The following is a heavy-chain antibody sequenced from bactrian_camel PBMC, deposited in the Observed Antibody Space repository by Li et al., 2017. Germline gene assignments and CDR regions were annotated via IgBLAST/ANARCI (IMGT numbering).Heavy chain of an antibody. J-gene: IGHJ6*01. V-gene: IGHV3S9*01. CDR2: IYRHGDFT. CDR1: GLGTRSYC. Sequence: HVQLVESGGGSVESGGSLTLSCAASGLGTRSYCMAWFRQVPGKEREGVAAIYRHGDFTYYGDSVRGRFTIAQDNAKTTAYLQMTSLKPEDSAMYFCAAGQTCGNWWKASEFGYWGQGTQVTVS. D-gene: IGHD7*01. CDR3: AAGQTCGNWWKASEFGY.